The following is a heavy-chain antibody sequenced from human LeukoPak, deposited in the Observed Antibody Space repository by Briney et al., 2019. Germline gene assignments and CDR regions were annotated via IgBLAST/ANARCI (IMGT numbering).Heavy chain of an antibody. D-gene: IGHD6-19*01. CDR2: ISGSGGST. CDR3: VRGASGWSLGY. J-gene: IGHJ4*02. V-gene: IGHV3-23*01. Sequence: GGSLRLSCAASGFTFSSYAMSWVRQALGKGLEWVSAISGSGGSTYYADSVKGRFTISRDNSKNTLYLQMNSLRAEDTAVYYCVRGASGWSLGYWGQGTLVTVSS. CDR1: GFTFSSYA.